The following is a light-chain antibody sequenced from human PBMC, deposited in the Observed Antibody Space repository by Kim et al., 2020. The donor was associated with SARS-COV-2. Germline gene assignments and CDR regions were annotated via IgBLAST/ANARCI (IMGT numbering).Light chain of an antibody. CDR2: DVS. CDR3: CSYAGSYSWV. CDR1: SSDVGGYNY. V-gene: IGLV2-11*03. Sequence: GKSVTISCAGTSSDVGGYNYVSWYQQHPGKVPKLLIFDVSRRPSGIPDRFSGSKSGNTASLTISGLQAEDEIDYYCCSYAGSYSWVFGGGTQLTVL. J-gene: IGLJ3*02.